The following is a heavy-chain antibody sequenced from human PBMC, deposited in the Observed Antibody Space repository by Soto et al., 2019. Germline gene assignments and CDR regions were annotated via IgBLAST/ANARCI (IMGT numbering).Heavy chain of an antibody. CDR1: GFTFSSYA. CDR3: AAPTGSGYYYYYYGMDV. J-gene: IGHJ6*02. CDR2: ISGSGGST. Sequence: VQLLESGGGLVQPGGSLRLSCAASGFTFSSYAMSWVRQAPGKGLEWVSAISGSGGSTYYADSVKGRFTISRDNSKNTLYLQMNSLRAEDTAVYYCAAPTGSGYYYYYYGMDVWGQGTTVTVSS. V-gene: IGHV3-23*01. D-gene: IGHD3-22*01.